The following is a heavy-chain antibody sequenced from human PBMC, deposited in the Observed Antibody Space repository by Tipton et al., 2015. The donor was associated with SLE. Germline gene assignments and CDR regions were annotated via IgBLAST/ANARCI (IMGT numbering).Heavy chain of an antibody. V-gene: IGHV3-72*01. CDR1: GFTFSDYH. Sequence: VQLVQSGGGLVQPGGSLRLSCAASGFTFSDYHFDWVRQAPGKGLEWVGRIRNKAKSYTTECAASVKGRFTISRDDSKTSLYLQMNSLKTEDTAVYYCATSGICDGISCYISWGQGSLVTVSS. CDR2: IRNKAKSYTT. CDR3: ATSGICDGISCYIS. D-gene: IGHD2-2*02. J-gene: IGHJ5*02.